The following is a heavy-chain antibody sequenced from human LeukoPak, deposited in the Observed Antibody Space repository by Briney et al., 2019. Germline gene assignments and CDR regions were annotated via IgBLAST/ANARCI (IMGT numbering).Heavy chain of an antibody. V-gene: IGHV1-18*01. J-gene: IGHJ6*02. CDR2: ISAYNGNT. CDR1: GYTFTSYG. CDR3: AREGDVLRFLEWLLPEDYYYYGMDV. Sequence: ASVKVSCKASGYTFTSYGISWVRQAPGQGLEWMGWISAYNGNTNYAQKLQGRVTMTTDTSTSTAYMELRSMRSDVTAVYYCAREGDVLRFLEWLLPEDYYYYGMDVWGQGTTVTVSS. D-gene: IGHD3-3*01.